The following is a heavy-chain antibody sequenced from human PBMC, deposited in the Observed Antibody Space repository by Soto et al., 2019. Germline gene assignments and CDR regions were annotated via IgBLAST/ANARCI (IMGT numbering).Heavy chain of an antibody. CDR1: GYTFTSYG. Sequence: ASVKVSCKASGYTFTSYGISWVRQAPGQGLEWMGWISAYNGNTNYAQKLQGRVTMTTDTSTSTAYMELRSLRSDDTAVYYCARNAVLRFFDWLTHAFDIWGQGTMVTVSS. D-gene: IGHD3-3*01. CDR3: ARNAVLRFFDWLTHAFDI. V-gene: IGHV1-18*01. J-gene: IGHJ3*02. CDR2: ISAYNGNT.